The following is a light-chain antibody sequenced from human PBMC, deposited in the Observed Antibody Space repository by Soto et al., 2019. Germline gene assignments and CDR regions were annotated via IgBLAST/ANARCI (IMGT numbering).Light chain of an antibody. V-gene: IGLV2-14*01. CDR3: SSYTTSTTVV. CDR2: EVT. Sequence: QSVLTQPASVPGSPGQSITISCTGTSSDVGGSRFVSWYQQHPGKAPQLMIHEVTNRPSGVSNRFSGSKSGNTASLTISGLQAEYEADYYCSSYTTSTTVVFGGGTKLTVL. J-gene: IGLJ2*01. CDR1: SSDVGGSRF.